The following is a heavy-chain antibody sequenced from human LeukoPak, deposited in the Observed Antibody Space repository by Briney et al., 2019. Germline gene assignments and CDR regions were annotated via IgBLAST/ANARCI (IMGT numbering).Heavy chain of an antibody. J-gene: IGHJ5*02. CDR3: ARDPYSYGGNGNNWFDP. CDR2: INPSGGST. D-gene: IGHD4-23*01. CDR1: GYTFTSYY. V-gene: IGHV1-46*01. Sequence: ASVKVSCKASGYTFTSYYMHWVRQAPGQGLEWMGIINPSGGSTSYAQKFQGRVTMTRDTSTSTVYMELSSLRSEDTAVYYCARDPYSYGGNGNNWFDPWGQGTLVTVSS.